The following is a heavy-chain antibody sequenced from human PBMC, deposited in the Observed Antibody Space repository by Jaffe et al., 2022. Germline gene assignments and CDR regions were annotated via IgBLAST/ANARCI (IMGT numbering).Heavy chain of an antibody. J-gene: IGHJ3*02. CDR3: TREKTVTTFGSFDI. V-gene: IGHV3-49*04. CDR1: GFTFGDYA. Sequence: EVQLVESGGGLVQPGRSLRLSCTASGFTFGDYAMSWVRQAPGKGLEWVGFIRSKAYGGTTEYAASVKGRFTISRDDSKSIAYLQMNSLKTEDTAVYYCTREKTVTTFGSFDIWGQGTMVTVSS. CDR2: IRSKAYGGTT. D-gene: IGHD4-17*01.